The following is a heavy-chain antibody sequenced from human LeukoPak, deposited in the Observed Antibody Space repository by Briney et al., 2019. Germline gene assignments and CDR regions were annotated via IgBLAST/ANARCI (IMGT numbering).Heavy chain of an antibody. CDR3: ASDISNNSTVNWFDS. Sequence: GASVKVSCKASGYTFTSYDINWVRQATGQGREWMGWMNPNSGNTGYAQKFQGRVTITRNTSISTAYMELINLRSKDTDVNYYASDISNNSTVNWFDSWGQGTLVTVSS. V-gene: IGHV1-8*03. CDR2: MNPNSGNT. CDR1: GYTFTSYD. J-gene: IGHJ5*01. D-gene: IGHD3-9*01.